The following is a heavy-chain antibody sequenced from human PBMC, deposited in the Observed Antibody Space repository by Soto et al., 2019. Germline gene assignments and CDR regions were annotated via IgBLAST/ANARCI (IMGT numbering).Heavy chain of an antibody. J-gene: IGHJ4*02. D-gene: IGHD3-10*01. V-gene: IGHV1-2*02. CDR2: INPNSGAI. Sequence: ASVKVSCKASGYTFTGYYVHWVRQAPGQGLEWMGWINPNSGAIIYPQKFQGRVTMTRDTSISTAYMELNSLRFDDTAVYYCASTGNYGSGTSFRVDYWGQGTLVTVSS. CDR1: GYTFTGYY. CDR3: ASTGNYGSGTSFRVDY.